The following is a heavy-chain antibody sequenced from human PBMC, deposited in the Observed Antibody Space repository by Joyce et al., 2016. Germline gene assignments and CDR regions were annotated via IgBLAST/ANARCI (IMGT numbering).Heavy chain of an antibody. D-gene: IGHD4-17*01. CDR3: ARERNFGDLSFDP. Sequence: QVQLVQSGAEVKKPGASVKVSCKASGYTFTSYDITWVRQATGQGLEWMGWMNPNSGDTGYAQKFQGRVTLTRNTSISKAYMELSSLRSEDTAVYYCARERNFGDLSFDPWGQGTLVTVSS. CDR1: GYTFTSYD. CDR2: MNPNSGDT. J-gene: IGHJ5*02. V-gene: IGHV1-8*01.